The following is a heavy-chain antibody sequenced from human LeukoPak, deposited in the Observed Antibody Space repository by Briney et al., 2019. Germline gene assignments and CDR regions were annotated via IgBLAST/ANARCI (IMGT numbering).Heavy chain of an antibody. CDR1: GFTFSGYA. D-gene: IGHD3-22*01. CDR2: ISGSGGST. J-gene: IGHJ4*02. Sequence: GGSLRLXCAASGFTFSGYAMSWVHQAPGKGLEWVSAISGSGGSTYYADSVKGRFTISRDNSKNTLYLQMNSLRAEDTAVYYCAKDFGYYDSSGYSSYFDYWGQGTLVTVSS. V-gene: IGHV3-23*01. CDR3: AKDFGYYDSSGYSSYFDY.